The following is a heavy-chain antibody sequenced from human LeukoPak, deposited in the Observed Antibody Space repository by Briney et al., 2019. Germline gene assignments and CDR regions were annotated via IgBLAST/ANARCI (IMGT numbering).Heavy chain of an antibody. CDR1: GYTFTGYY. Sequence: VASVKVSCKASGYTFTGYYMHWVRQAPGQGLEWMGRINPNSGGTNYAQKFQGRVTMTRDTSTSTAYMELSRLRSDDTAVYYCARDWQWPEGDYWGQGTLVTVSS. D-gene: IGHD6-19*01. V-gene: IGHV1-2*06. J-gene: IGHJ4*02. CDR2: INPNSGGT. CDR3: ARDWQWPEGDY.